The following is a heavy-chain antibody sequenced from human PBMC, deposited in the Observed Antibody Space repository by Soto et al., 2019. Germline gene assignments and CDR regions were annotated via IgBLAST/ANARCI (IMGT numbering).Heavy chain of an antibody. Sequence: LRLSCAASGFTFSSYGMHWVRQAPGKGLEWVAVIWYDGSNKYYADSVKGRFIISRDNSKNTLYLQMNSLRAEDTAVYYCARESRPIAVAGTSAVFGYWGQGTLVTVSS. CDR3: ARESRPIAVAGTSAVFGY. V-gene: IGHV3-33*01. CDR1: GFTFSSYG. J-gene: IGHJ4*02. D-gene: IGHD6-19*01. CDR2: IWYDGSNK.